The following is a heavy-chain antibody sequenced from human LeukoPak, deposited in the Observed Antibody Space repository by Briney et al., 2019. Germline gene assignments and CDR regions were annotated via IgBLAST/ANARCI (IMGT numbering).Heavy chain of an antibody. CDR2: INPSGGST. D-gene: IGHD2-15*01. V-gene: IGHV1-46*01. Sequence: ASVRVSCKASGYTFTSYYMHWVRQAPGQGLEWMGIINPSGGSTSYAQKFQGRVTMTRDTSTSTVYMELSSLRSEDTAVYYCARAWDGYCSGGSCYSFAFDTWGQGTMVTVSS. CDR3: ARAWDGYCSGGSCYSFAFDT. CDR1: GYTFTSYY. J-gene: IGHJ3*02.